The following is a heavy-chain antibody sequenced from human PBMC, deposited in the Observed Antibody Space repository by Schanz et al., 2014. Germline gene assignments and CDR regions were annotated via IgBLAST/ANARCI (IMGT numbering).Heavy chain of an antibody. CDR2: IWNNGVTK. D-gene: IGHD4-17*01. Sequence: QVQLVESGGGVVQPGTSLILSCSVSGFSLNTYGIHWFRQPAGKGLEWVAVIWNNGVTKYYADSVRGRFTISRDRFQNTLYLRMSSLRAEDTAVYYCARPRFDYGEVDSWGQGTLVTVSS. V-gene: IGHV3-33*01. CDR1: GFSLNTYG. J-gene: IGHJ5*01. CDR3: ARPRFDYGEVDS.